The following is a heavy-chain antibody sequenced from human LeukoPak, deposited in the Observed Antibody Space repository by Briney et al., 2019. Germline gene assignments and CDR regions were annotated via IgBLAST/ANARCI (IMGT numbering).Heavy chain of an antibody. CDR1: GFTFSSYA. Sequence: GGSLRLSCAASGFTFSSYAMSWVRQAPGKGLEWVSAISGSGGSTYYADSVKGRFTISRDNSKNTLYLQMNSLRAEDTAVYYCXXXXXXXXDXXSGYYNLDFDPWGQGTLVTVSS. V-gene: IGHV3-23*01. CDR3: XXXXXXXXDXXSGYYNLDFDP. D-gene: IGHD3-3*01. J-gene: IGHJ5*02. CDR2: ISGSGGST.